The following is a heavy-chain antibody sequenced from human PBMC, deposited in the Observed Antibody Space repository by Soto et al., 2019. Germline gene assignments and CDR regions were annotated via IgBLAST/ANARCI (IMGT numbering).Heavy chain of an antibody. CDR1: GGSISNSSYY. V-gene: IGHV4-39*01. J-gene: IGHJ4*02. CDR3: ARHHPGDYVDY. Sequence: SETLSLTCTVSGGSISNSSYYWGWIRQPPGKGLEWIGSIYYSGSTYYNPSLKSRVTISVDTSKNQFSLKLSSVTAADTAVYYCARHHPGDYVDYWGQGTLVTVSS. CDR2: IYYSGST.